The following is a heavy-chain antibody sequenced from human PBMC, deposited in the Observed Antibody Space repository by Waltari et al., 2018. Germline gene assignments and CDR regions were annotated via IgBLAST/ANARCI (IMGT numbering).Heavy chain of an antibody. CDR3: ARHDYGSGSYYYFDY. D-gene: IGHD3-10*01. Sequence: QVQLQESGPGLVKPSETLSLTCAVSGYSISSGYYWGWIRQPPGKGLEWIGSIYHSGSTYYNPSPKSRVTISVDTSKNQFSLKLSSVTAADTAVYYCARHDYGSGSYYYFDYWGQGTLVTVSS. J-gene: IGHJ4*02. CDR2: IYHSGST. V-gene: IGHV4-38-2*01. CDR1: GYSISSGYY.